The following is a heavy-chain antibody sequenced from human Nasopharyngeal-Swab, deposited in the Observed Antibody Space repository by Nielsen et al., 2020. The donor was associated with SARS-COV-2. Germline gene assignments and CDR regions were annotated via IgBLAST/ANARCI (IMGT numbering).Heavy chain of an antibody. D-gene: IGHD2-21*02. Sequence: SLKISCAASGFTFSSYWIHWVRQAPGKGLVWVSRPYTYGIPANYADSVKGRLTISRDNANNTVYLQMNSLRAEDTAVYYCTRGCGGDCHGIDYWGRGTLVTVTS. CDR3: TRGCGGDCHGIDY. J-gene: IGHJ4*02. CDR2: PYTYGIPA. CDR1: GFTFSSYW. V-gene: IGHV3-74*01.